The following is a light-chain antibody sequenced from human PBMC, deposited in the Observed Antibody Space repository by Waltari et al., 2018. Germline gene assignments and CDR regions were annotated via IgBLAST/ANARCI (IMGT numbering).Light chain of an antibody. CDR3: NTRDISGDHLV. CDR1: GLRTFY. V-gene: IGLV3-19*01. CDR2: DEN. J-gene: IGLJ1*01. Sequence: SSEMTQEPAVSVALGQTVRITCQGGGLRTFYANWYQQKRGQAPLLVIYDENNRPSGLPDRFSGSRSGKTASLTISGAQAEDEADYYCNTRDISGDHLVFGSGTKVTVL.